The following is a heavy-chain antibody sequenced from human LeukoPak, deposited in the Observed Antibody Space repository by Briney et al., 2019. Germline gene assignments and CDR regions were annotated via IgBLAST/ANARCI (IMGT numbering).Heavy chain of an antibody. J-gene: IGHJ5*02. D-gene: IGHD2-2*02. V-gene: IGHV4-38-2*01. CDR2: IYHSGST. Sequence: SETLSLTCAVSGYSISSGYYWGCIRQPPGKVLEWIGSIYHSGSTYYNPSLKSRVTISVDTSKNQFSLKLSSVTAEDTAVYYCAAQARREYQLLYGQGWLDPWGHGTLVTVSS. CDR1: GYSISSGYY. CDR3: AAQARREYQLLYGQGWLDP.